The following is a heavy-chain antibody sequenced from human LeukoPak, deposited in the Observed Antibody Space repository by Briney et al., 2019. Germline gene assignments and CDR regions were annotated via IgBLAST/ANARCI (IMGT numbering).Heavy chain of an antibody. D-gene: IGHD3-10*01. Sequence: PGGSLRLSCAASGFTFSSYWMHWVRQAPGKGLVWVSRINSDGSSTSYADSVKGRFTISRDNAKNTLYLQMNSLRAEDTAVYYCARDTFGSGSYVPHNWFDPWGQGTLVTVSS. CDR1: GFTFSSYW. J-gene: IGHJ5*02. V-gene: IGHV3-74*01. CDR3: ARDTFGSGSYVPHNWFDP. CDR2: INSDGSST.